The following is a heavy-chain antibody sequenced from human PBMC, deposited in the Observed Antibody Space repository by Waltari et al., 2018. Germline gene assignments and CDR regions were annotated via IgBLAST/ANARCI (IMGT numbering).Heavy chain of an antibody. CDR1: GFTFSSYG. V-gene: IGHV3-7*04. D-gene: IGHD6-6*01. Sequence: VQLVESGGGVVQPGRSLRLSCAASGFTFSSYGMHWVRQAPGKGLEWVANLNQDGSQEYFVDSLKGRFTISRDNAKNSVYLQMNSLRAEDTAVYFCARIGYSSSSLDYWGQGTLVTVSS. J-gene: IGHJ4*02. CDR3: ARIGYSSSSLDY. CDR2: LNQDGSQE.